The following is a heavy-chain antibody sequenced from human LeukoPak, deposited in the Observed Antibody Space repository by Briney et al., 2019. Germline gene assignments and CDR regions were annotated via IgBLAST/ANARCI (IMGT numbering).Heavy chain of an antibody. Sequence: ASVKVSCKASGYTFTSYGISWVRQAPGQGLEWMGWISAYNGNTNYAQKFQGRVTITADESTSTACMELSSLRSEDTAVYYCARDDDIVVVPAAMHYYYYGMDVWGQGTTVTVSS. CDR2: ISAYNGNT. CDR1: GYTFTSYG. J-gene: IGHJ6*02. CDR3: ARDDDIVVVPAAMHYYYYGMDV. V-gene: IGHV1-18*01. D-gene: IGHD2-2*01.